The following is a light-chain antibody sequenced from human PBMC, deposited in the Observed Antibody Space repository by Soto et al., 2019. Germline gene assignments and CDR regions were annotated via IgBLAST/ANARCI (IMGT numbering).Light chain of an antibody. CDR1: QTIGTY. V-gene: IGKV1-39*01. Sequence: IEVTQSPSSLAASVGDRVTITCRASQTIGTYLNWYRHKSGAAPELLIYDASTLQSGVPSRFRGGASGTDFTLTISSLQLDDFATYYCQQSYNTPLTFGHGTKVDIK. CDR2: DAS. CDR3: QQSYNTPLT. J-gene: IGKJ1*01.